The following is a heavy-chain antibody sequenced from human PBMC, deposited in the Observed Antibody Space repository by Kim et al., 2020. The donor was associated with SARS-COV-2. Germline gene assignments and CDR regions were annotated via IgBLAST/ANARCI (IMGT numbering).Heavy chain of an antibody. CDR1: GFTFSSYA. CDR2: ISGSGGST. J-gene: IGHJ3*02. Sequence: GGSLRLSCAASGFTFSSYAMNWVRQAPGKGLEWVSAISGSGGSTYYADSVKGRFTISRDNSKNTLYLQMNSLRAEDTAVYYCAPKGSGWRDAFDIWGQGTMVTVSS. CDR3: APKGSGWRDAFDI. D-gene: IGHD6-19*01. V-gene: IGHV3-23*01.